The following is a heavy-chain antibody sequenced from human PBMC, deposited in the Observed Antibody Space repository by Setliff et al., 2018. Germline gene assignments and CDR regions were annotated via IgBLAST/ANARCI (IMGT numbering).Heavy chain of an antibody. J-gene: IGHJ4*02. V-gene: IGHV1-18*01. D-gene: IGHD2-15*01. CDR2: ITAYDGNT. CDR1: SYTFTNYG. Sequence: ASVKVSCKTSSYTFTNYGINWVRQAPGRGLEWMGWITAYDGNTHYAQKFQGRVTMTADASTSTANIELRGLRSDDTDVYYCTRGPKDFVVLAAAACFDFWGQGTLVIFSS. CDR3: TRGPKDFVVLAAAACFDF.